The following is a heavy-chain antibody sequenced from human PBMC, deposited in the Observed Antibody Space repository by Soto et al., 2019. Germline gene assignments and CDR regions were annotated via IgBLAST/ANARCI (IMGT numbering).Heavy chain of an antibody. V-gene: IGHV3-30*02. CDR3: AKDAGTTWPSLKRPTEYYFDY. D-gene: IGHD1-1*01. CDR2: IWYDGSNK. J-gene: IGHJ4*02. Sequence: GGSLRLSCAASGFTFSSYGMHWVRQAPGKGLEWVAVIWYDGSNKYYADSVKGRFTISRDNSKNTLYLQMNSLRAEDTAVYYCAKDAGTTWPSLKRPTEYYFDYWGQGTLVTVS. CDR1: GFTFSSYG.